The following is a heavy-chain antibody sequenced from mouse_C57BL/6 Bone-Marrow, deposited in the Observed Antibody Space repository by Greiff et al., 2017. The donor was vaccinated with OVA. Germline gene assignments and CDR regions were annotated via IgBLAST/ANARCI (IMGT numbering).Heavy chain of an antibody. J-gene: IGHJ1*03. CDR3: ARRSYSDYDLWYFDV. D-gene: IGHD2-4*01. CDR2: ISSGGSYT. V-gene: IGHV5-6*01. Sequence: EVQGVESGGDLVKPGGSLKLSCAASGFTFSSYGMSWVRQTPDKRLEWVATISSGGSYTYYPDSVKGRFTISRDNAKNTLYLQMSSQKSEDTAMYFCARRSYSDYDLWYFDVWGTGTTVTVSS. CDR1: GFTFSSYG.